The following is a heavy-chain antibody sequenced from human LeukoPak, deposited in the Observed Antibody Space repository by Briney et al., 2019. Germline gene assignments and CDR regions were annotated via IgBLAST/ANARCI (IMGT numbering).Heavy chain of an antibody. CDR3: AKDIGRYSPYYFDY. D-gene: IGHD2-15*01. V-gene: IGHV3-43*02. Sequence: GGSLRLSCAPPGFTFDVYGMHGVRQTPGRGRGGASLISGDGSSTYYADSVKGRFTISRDNSKNSLYLQMNSLRTEDTALYYCAKDIGRYSPYYFDYWGQGTLVTVSS. CDR1: GFTFDVYG. CDR2: ISGDGSST. J-gene: IGHJ4*02.